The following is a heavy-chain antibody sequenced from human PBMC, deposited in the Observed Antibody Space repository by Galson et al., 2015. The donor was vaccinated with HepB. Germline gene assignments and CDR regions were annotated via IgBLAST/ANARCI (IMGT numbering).Heavy chain of an antibody. Sequence: SLRLSCAASGFTFSTFDMSRVRQAPGKGLEWVSVIIASGTNTFYADSVKGRFTISRDNSKNTLYLQMNSLRAEDTAIYYCTKPMGPTTRAFDIWGQGTMVYVSS. V-gene: IGHV3-23*01. CDR2: IIASGTNT. CDR1: GFTFSTFD. D-gene: IGHD1-26*01. CDR3: TKPMGPTTRAFDI. J-gene: IGHJ3*02.